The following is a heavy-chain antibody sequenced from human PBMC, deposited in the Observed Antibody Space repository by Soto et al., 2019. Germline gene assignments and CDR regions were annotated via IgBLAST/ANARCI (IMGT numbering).Heavy chain of an antibody. J-gene: IGHJ3*02. Sequence: QVQLVQSGAEVKKPGASVELSCRASGYTFTSYTIHWVRQAPGQKLEGMGWINAGNGNTKYSQKFQGRVITARDTSATTAYMELSDLRFEDTAVYYCAREGGVDRDTFDIWGQGTMVTVSS. CDR3: AREGGVDRDTFDI. CDR1: GYTFTSYT. V-gene: IGHV1-3*01. D-gene: IGHD2-8*01. CDR2: INAGNGNT.